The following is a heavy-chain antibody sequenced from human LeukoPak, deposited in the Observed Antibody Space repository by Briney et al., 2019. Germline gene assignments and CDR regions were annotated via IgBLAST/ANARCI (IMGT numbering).Heavy chain of an antibody. V-gene: IGHV3-30*04. CDR2: ISYDGSNK. Sequence: PGGSLRLSCAASGFTFSSYAMHWVRQAPGKGLEWVAVISYDGSNKCYADSVKGRFTISRDNSKNSLYLQMNSLRTEDTALYYCAKAVGMIDYWGQGTLVTVSS. D-gene: IGHD1-26*01. CDR1: GFTFSSYA. J-gene: IGHJ4*02. CDR3: AKAVGMIDY.